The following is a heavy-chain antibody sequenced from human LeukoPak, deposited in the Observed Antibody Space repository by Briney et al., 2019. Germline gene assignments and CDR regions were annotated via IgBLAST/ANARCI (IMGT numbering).Heavy chain of an antibody. D-gene: IGHD3-10*01. J-gene: IGHJ5*02. CDR1: GGSISSGGYS. CDR3: AASGYFGDRINWFDP. CDR2: IYHSGST. V-gene: IGHV4-30-2*01. Sequence: SETLSLTCAVSGGSISSGGYSWSWIRQPPGKGLEWIGYIYHSGSTYYNPSLKSRVTISVDRSKNQFSLKLSSVTAADTAVYYCAASGYFGDRINWFDPWGQGTLVTVSS.